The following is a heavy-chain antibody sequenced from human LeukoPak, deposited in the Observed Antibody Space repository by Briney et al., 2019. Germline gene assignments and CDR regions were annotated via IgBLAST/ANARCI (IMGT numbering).Heavy chain of an antibody. V-gene: IGHV3-7*01. CDR2: IKTDGSHT. D-gene: IGHD4/OR15-4a*01. Sequence: PGGSLRLSCGASGFTFSSYWMTWVRQAPGKGLEWVANIKTDGSHTYYVDFVKGRFTISRDNAKNLLFLQLGSLRADDTGVYYCARASMGGRDYHLDSWGQGTLVTVSS. CDR1: GFTFSSYW. CDR3: ARASMGGRDYHLDS. J-gene: IGHJ4*02.